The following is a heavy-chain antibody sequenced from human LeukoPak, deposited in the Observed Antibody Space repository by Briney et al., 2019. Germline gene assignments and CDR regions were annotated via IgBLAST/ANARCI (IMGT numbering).Heavy chain of an antibody. J-gene: IGHJ4*02. Sequence: SETLSLXCTVSGGSISSGSYYWSWIRQPAGKGLEWIGRIYTSGSTNYNPSLKSRVTISVDTSKNQFSLKLSSVTAADTAVYYCARDSHDDFWSGYNYWGQGTLVTVSS. CDR2: IYTSGST. D-gene: IGHD3-3*01. CDR1: GGSISSGSYY. V-gene: IGHV4-61*02. CDR3: ARDSHDDFWSGYNY.